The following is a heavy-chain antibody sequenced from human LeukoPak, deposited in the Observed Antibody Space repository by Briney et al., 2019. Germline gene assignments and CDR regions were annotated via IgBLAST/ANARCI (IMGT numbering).Heavy chain of an antibody. CDR2: IIPILEIS. J-gene: IGHJ1*01. Sequence: SVKVSCKASGATFSSGAISWVRQAPGQGLEWIGRIIPILEISNYAKDFQGRVTITADKSTTTVYMEVHSLRSEDSAVYYCARAWSGQQVGENEFFQHWGQGTLVTVSS. CDR3: ARAWSGQQVGENEFFQH. D-gene: IGHD3-3*01. CDR1: GATFSSGA. V-gene: IGHV1-69*04.